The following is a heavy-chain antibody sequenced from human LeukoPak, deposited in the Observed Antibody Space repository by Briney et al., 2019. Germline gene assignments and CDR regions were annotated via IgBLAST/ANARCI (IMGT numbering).Heavy chain of an antibody. J-gene: IGHJ5*02. CDR3: ARQNYDFWSGYKPGCWFYP. V-gene: IGHV4-59*01. CDR1: GGSISNYY. D-gene: IGHD3-3*01. CDR2: IYYSGST. Sequence: SETLSLTCSVSGGSISNYYWSWIRPPRGKGLEWIGYIYYSGSTNYNPFHNSRVTISVDTSKNQFSLKLNSVPAADAAVYYCARQNYDFWSGYKPGCWFYPWGQGTLVTVSS.